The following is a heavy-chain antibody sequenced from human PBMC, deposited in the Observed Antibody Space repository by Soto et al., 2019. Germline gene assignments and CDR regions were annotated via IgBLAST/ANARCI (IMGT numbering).Heavy chain of an antibody. J-gene: IGHJ4*02. CDR2: INHSGST. V-gene: IGHV4-34*01. CDR3: ARTSRFDS. CDR1: GGSFSGYY. Sequence: PSETLSLTCAVYGGSFSGYYWSWIRQPPGKGLEWIGEINHSGSTNYNPSLKSRVTISVDKSKSQFSLKLSSVTAADTAVYYCARTSRFDSWGQGTLVTVSS. D-gene: IGHD6-6*01.